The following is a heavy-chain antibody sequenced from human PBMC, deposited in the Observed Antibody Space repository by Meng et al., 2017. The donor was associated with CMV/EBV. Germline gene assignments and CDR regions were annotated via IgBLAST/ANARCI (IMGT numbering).Heavy chain of an antibody. J-gene: IGHJ6*02. V-gene: IGHV4-38-2*02. CDR2: FYQSGTT. CDR1: GYSISSGYY. D-gene: IGHD6-6*01. CDR3: VRAGSSSWELFYYYGMDV. Sequence: SETLSLTCTVSGYSISSGYYWGWIRQPPGRGLEWIGTFYQSGTTYYNPSLKSRVTMSADTSKNQFSLNLSSVTAADTAVYYCVRAGSSSWELFYYYGMDVWGQGTTVTVSS.